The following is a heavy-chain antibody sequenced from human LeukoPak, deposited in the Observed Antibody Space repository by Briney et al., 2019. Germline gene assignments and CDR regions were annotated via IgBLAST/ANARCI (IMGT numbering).Heavy chain of an antibody. J-gene: IGHJ2*01. CDR1: GYISTSFY. CDR3: ARGRSPGGYQLPYRYIRYWYFDL. D-gene: IGHD2-2*02. CDR2: MNPNSGNT. V-gene: IGHV1-8*02. Sequence: ASVKVSCKASGYISTSFYMHWVRQATGQGLEWMGWMNPNSGNTGYAQKFQGRVTMTRNTSISTAYMELSSLRSEDTAVYYCARGRSPGGYQLPYRYIRYWYFDLWGRGTLVTVSS.